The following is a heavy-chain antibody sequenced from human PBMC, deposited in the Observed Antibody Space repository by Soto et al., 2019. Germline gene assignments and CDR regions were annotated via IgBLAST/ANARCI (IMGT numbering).Heavy chain of an antibody. CDR1: GGTFSTYT. V-gene: IGHV1-69*12. CDR3: TRDLYYFDSSAYYGHNWFDP. D-gene: IGHD3-22*01. CDR2: IIPMFGTT. J-gene: IGHJ5*02. Sequence: QVQLVQSGAEVKKPGSSVKVSCKASGGTFSTYTMSWVRQAPGQGLEWMGGIIPMFGTTTYAENFQGRVTITEDESTRTAYMELTSLRSEDTAVYYCTRDLYYFDSSAYYGHNWFDPWGQGTRVTVSS.